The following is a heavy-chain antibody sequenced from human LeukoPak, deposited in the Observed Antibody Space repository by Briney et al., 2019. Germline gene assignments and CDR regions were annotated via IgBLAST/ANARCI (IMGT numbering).Heavy chain of an antibody. D-gene: IGHD2-2*01. J-gene: IGHJ4*02. CDR2: IFHSGTT. CDR1: GYSISSGYY. V-gene: IGHV4-38-2*02. Sequence: SETMSLTCTVSGYSISSGYYWGWIRQPPGKGLEWVGTIFHSGTTNYNPSLKSRVTMSVETSKNQFSLMLTSVTAADTALYYCVRVGCASTSCYSSFDCWGQGTLVTVSS. CDR3: VRVGCASTSCYSSFDC.